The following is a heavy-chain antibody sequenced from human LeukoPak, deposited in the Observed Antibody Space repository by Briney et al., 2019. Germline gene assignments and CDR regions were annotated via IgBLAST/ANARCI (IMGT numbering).Heavy chain of an antibody. CDR3: AKTQGYYDA. Sequence: GGSLRLSCVASGFTFSNYAMSWVRQAPGKGLELVSGIYGSDDKTVYGDAVKGRFTISRGNSKNTLYLQMNSLRADDTAVYYCAKTQGYYDAWGQGALVTVSS. V-gene: IGHV3-23*01. J-gene: IGHJ5*02. CDR1: GFTFSNYA. CDR2: IYGSDDKT. D-gene: IGHD2-15*01.